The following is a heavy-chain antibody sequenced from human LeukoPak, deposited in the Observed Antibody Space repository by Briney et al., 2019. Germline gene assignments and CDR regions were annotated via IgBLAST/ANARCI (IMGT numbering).Heavy chain of an antibody. Sequence: SETLSLTCTVSGGSISSYYWSWIRQPPGKGLEWIGYIYYSGSTNYNPSLKSRVTISVDTSKNQFSLTLSSVTAADTAVYYCARDPEKTYYYDRSGYFDYWGQGTLVTVSS. D-gene: IGHD3-22*01. V-gene: IGHV4-59*01. CDR1: GGSISSYY. J-gene: IGHJ4*02. CDR3: ARDPEKTYYYDRSGYFDY. CDR2: IYYSGST.